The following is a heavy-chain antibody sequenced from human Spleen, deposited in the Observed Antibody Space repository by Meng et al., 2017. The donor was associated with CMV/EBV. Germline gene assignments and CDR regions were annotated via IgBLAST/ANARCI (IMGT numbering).Heavy chain of an antibody. CDR2: LSYGGNI. J-gene: IGHJ6*02. V-gene: IGHV4-39*06. CDR3: AKIFPSDYYKYSMDV. D-gene: IGHD3-3*01. CDR1: GASITSSSYF. Sequence: SETLSLTCTVSGASITSSSYFWDWIRQSPGKGLEWIGSLSYGGNIYYNSSLKSRVTISVDMSKNQITLRLTPVTAADTAVYYCAKIFPSDYYKYSMDVWGQGTTVTVSS.